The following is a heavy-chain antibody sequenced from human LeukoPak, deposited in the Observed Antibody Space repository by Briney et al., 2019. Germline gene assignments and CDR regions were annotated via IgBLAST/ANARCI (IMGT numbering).Heavy chain of an antibody. CDR2: INPSGGST. J-gene: IGHJ4*02. D-gene: IGHD3-10*01. CDR1: GYTFASYY. Sequence: ASVKVSCKASGYTFASYYMHWVRQAPGQGLEWMGIINPSGGSTSYAQKFQGRVTMTRDTSTSTVYMELSSLRSEDTAVYYCARDREGDYVDYWGQGTLVTVSS. V-gene: IGHV1-46*01. CDR3: ARDREGDYVDY.